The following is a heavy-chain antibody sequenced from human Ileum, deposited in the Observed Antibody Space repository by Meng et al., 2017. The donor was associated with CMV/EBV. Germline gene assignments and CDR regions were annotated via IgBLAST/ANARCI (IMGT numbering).Heavy chain of an antibody. D-gene: IGHD3-3*01. V-gene: IGHV3-23*01. Sequence: ESLKILRAAPGFAFSNCPMSRVRQAPGKGLEWGSGLSNTGNSRYDADSVKGRFTIFRDNSKNILYMQMNSLRVEDTAVYYCAGGGPAIFSPFDPWGQGTLV. J-gene: IGHJ5*02. CDR2: LSNTGNSR. CDR3: AGGGPAIFSPFDP. CDR1: GFAFSNCP.